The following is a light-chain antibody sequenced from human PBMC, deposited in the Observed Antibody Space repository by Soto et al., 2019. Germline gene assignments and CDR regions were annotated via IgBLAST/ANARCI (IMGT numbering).Light chain of an antibody. CDR2: GNS. CDR1: SSNIGAGYD. Sequence: QSVLTQPPSVSGAPGQRVTISCTGSSSNIGAGYDVHWYQQLPGTAPKLLIYGNSNQPSGVPDRFSGSKSVTSASLAITGLQAEDEADYYCQSYDSSLSGVVFGGGTKLTVL. CDR3: QSYDSSLSGVV. V-gene: IGLV1-40*01. J-gene: IGLJ2*01.